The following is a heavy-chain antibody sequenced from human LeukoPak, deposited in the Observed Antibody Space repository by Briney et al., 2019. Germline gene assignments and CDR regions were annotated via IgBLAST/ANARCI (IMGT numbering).Heavy chain of an antibody. Sequence: ASVKVSCKASGGTFSSYAISWVRQAPGQGLEWMGWVSAYNGNTNYAQKLQGRVTMTTDTSTSTAYMELRSLRSDDTAVYYCARVGHSGSREIDYWGQGTLVTVSS. CDR3: ARVGHSGSREIDY. CDR1: GGTFSSYA. V-gene: IGHV1-18*01. J-gene: IGHJ4*02. D-gene: IGHD1-26*01. CDR2: VSAYNGNT.